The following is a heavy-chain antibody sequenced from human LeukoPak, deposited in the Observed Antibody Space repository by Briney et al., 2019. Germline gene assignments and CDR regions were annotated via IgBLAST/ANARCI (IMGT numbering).Heavy chain of an antibody. CDR3: ARHVVVPAATDLIDY. CDR2: INHSGST. Sequence: SETLSLTCAVYGGSFSGYYWSWIRQPPGKGLEWSGEINHSGSTNYNPSLKSRVTISVDTSKNQFSLKLSSVTAADTAVYYCARHVVVPAATDLIDYWGQGTLVTVSS. V-gene: IGHV4-34*01. D-gene: IGHD2-2*01. J-gene: IGHJ4*02. CDR1: GGSFSGYY.